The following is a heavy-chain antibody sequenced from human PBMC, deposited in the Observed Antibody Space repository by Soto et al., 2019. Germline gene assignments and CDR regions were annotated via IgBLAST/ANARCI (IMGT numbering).Heavy chain of an antibody. V-gene: IGHV1-2*02. Sequence: ASVKVSCKASGYTFSDYFIHWVRQAPGQGLEWMGMINPNSGATKFPHSSRAGVSMTRDTSITTVFVELSRLTSADTAVYYCARGGYSSSSIRFDPWGPGTLVTVSS. CDR3: ARGGYSSSSIRFDP. J-gene: IGHJ5*02. CDR2: INPNSGAT. D-gene: IGHD6-6*01. CDR1: GYTFSDYF.